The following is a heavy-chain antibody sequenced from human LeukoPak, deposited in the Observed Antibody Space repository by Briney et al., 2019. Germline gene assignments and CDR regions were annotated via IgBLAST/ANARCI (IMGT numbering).Heavy chain of an antibody. CDR1: GFTFGDYA. D-gene: IGHD1-26*01. Sequence: GGSLRLSCTASGFTFGDYAMSWFRQAPGKGLEWVGFIRSKAYGGTPEYAASVKGRFTISRDDSKNSLYLQMNSLKTEDTAVYYCARGGSLLLGYQYGMDVWGQGTTVTVSS. CDR3: ARGGSLLLGYQYGMDV. J-gene: IGHJ6*02. V-gene: IGHV3-49*03. CDR2: IRSKAYGGTP.